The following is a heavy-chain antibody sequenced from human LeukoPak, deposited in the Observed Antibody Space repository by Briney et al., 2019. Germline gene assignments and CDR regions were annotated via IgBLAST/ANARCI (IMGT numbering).Heavy chain of an antibody. V-gene: IGHV1-2*02. J-gene: IGHJ3*02. Sequence: ASVKVSCKASGYTFTGYYMHWVRQAPGQGLEWMGWINPNSGGTNYAQKFQGRVTMTRDTSISTAYMELSRLRSDDTAVYCCARDRRPYYDILTGYYWFAAFDIWGQGTMVTVSS. CDR2: INPNSGGT. CDR3: ARDRRPYYDILTGYYWFAAFDI. CDR1: GYTFTGYY. D-gene: IGHD3-9*01.